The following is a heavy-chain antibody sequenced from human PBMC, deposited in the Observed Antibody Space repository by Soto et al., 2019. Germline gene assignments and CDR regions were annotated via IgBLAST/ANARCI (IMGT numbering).Heavy chain of an antibody. D-gene: IGHD5-18*01. CDR2: IYYSGST. CDR3: ARTDTAMGYGWFDP. CDR1: GGSISSGGYY. V-gene: IGHV4-31*03. Sequence: QVQLQESGPGLVKPSQTLSLTCTVSGGSISSGGYYWSWIRQHPGKGLEWIGYIYYSGSTYYNPALKSRVTISVGTSKNQFSLKLSSVTAADTAVYYCARTDTAMGYGWFDPWGQGTLVTVSS. J-gene: IGHJ5*02.